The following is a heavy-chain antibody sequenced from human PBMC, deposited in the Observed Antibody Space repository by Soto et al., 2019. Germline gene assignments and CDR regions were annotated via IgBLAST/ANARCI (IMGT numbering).Heavy chain of an antibody. CDR1: GFSLSSSGVG. CDR3: AHRPSDYIWGSYPT. J-gene: IGHJ5*02. D-gene: IGHD3-16*01. V-gene: IGHV2-5*02. Sequence: QITLKESGPPLVKPTQPLTLTCTFSGFSLSSSGVGVAWIRQPPGKALEWLALISWDGDKYYSPSLKNRLSISKDTSENHVVLTLTNVDPVDTGTYFCAHRPSDYIWGSYPTWGQGTLVTVSS. CDR2: ISWDGDK.